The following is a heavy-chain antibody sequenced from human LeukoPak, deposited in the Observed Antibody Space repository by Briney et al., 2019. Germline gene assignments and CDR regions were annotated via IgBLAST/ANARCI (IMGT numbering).Heavy chain of an antibody. V-gene: IGHV4-39*01. CDR3: ASSSSGWYGIGWFDP. CDR2: IYYSGST. J-gene: IGHJ5*02. D-gene: IGHD6-19*01. Sequence: SETLSLTCTVSGVSISSSSYYWGWIRQPPGKGLEWIGSIYYSGSTYYNPSLKSRVTFAVDTSKNQFSLKLTSVTAADTAVYYCASSSSGWYGIGWFDPWGQGTLVTVSS. CDR1: GVSISSSSYY.